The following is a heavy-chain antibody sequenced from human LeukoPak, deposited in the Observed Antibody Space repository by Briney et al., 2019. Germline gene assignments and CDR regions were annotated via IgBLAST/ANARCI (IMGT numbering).Heavy chain of an antibody. CDR2: INHSGST. CDR3: ARFQEWSGYYYYGMDV. Sequence: PSETLSLTCAVYGGSFSGYYWSWIRQPPGKGLEWIGVINHSGSTNYNPSLKSRVTISVDTSKNQFSLKLSSVTAADTAVYYCARFQEWSGYYYYGMDVWGQGTTVTVSS. V-gene: IGHV4-34*01. D-gene: IGHD3-10*01. J-gene: IGHJ6*02. CDR1: GGSFSGYY.